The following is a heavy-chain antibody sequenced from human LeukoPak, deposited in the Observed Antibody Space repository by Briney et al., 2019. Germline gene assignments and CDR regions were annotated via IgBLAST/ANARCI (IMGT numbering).Heavy chain of an antibody. D-gene: IGHD5-24*01. V-gene: IGHV3-23*01. CDR3: ARDLGWLQSDY. CDR2: ISGSGGST. Sequence: PGGSLRLSCAASGFTSSSYAMSWVRQAPGKGLEWVSAISGSGGSTYYADSVKGRFTISRDNAKNSLYLQIHNLRAEDTAVYYCARDLGWLQSDYWGQGTLVTVSS. J-gene: IGHJ4*02. CDR1: GFTSSSYA.